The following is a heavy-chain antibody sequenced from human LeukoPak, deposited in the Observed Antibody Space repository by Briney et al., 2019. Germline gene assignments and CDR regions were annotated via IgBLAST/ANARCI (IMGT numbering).Heavy chain of an antibody. V-gene: IGHV3-23*01. Sequence: GGSLRLSYAASGFTVNSKYMSWVRQAPGKGLEWVSAISGSGGSTYYADSVKGRFTISRDNSKNTLYLQMNSLRAEDTAVYYCAKIGAEWLGVYYFDYWGQGTLVTVSS. CDR3: AKIGAEWLGVYYFDY. J-gene: IGHJ4*02. D-gene: IGHD3-3*01. CDR1: GFTVNSKY. CDR2: ISGSGGST.